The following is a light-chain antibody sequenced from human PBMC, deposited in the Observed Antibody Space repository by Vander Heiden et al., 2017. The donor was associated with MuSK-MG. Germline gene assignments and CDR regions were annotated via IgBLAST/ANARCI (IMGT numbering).Light chain of an antibody. V-gene: IGLV2-14*01. Sequence: QSALPQPASVSGSPGQSIPFSCTGTSSDVGGYNYVSWYQQHPGKAPTLMIYDVSKRPAGVSNRFSGSKSGNTASLTISGRQAEDEADYYCSSDTSSSTVVFGGGTKLTVL. CDR2: DVS. J-gene: IGLJ2*01. CDR1: SSDVGGYNY. CDR3: SSDTSSSTVV.